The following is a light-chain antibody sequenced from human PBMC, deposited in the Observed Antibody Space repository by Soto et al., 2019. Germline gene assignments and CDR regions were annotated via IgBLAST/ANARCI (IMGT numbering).Light chain of an antibody. J-gene: IGKJ1*01. CDR2: DAS. CDR1: QRMSAW. V-gene: IGKV1-5*01. CDR3: QQYDTYPWT. Sequence: DIQMTQSPTTLSASVGDRVIITCRTSQRMSAWLAWYQQKPGKAPTLLIYDASSLENGVPSRFSGSGSGTDFTLTISSLQPNDFATYYCQQYDTYPWTFGQGTKVDIK.